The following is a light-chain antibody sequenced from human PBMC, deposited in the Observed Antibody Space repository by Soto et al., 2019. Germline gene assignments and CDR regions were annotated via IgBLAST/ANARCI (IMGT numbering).Light chain of an antibody. CDR3: QSYDSSLSGGV. CDR1: SSNIGAGYD. CDR2: GNS. J-gene: IGLJ3*02. V-gene: IGLV1-40*01. Sequence: QSVLTQPPSVSGAPGQRVTISCTGSSSNIGAGYDVHWYQQLPGTAPKLLIYGNSNRPSGVPDRFSGSKSGTSASLAITGLRAEDEADYYCQSYDSSLSGGVFGAGTTLTVL.